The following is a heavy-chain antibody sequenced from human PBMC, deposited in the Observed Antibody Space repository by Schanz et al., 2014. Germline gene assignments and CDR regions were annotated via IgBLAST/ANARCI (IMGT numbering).Heavy chain of an antibody. V-gene: IGHV3-30*04. CDR3: ARAPPLVRGIAGWFGP. CDR2: ISSDGFNK. D-gene: IGHD3-10*01. Sequence: QVQLVESGGGVVQPGGSLRLSCAASRFTFSTYAMHWVRQAPGKGLGWLAVISSDGFNKFYADSVKGRFTISRDNSKSPLYLQMNSLRAADTAVYYCARAPPLVRGIAGWFGPWGQGSLVTVSS. CDR1: RFTFSTYA. J-gene: IGHJ5*02.